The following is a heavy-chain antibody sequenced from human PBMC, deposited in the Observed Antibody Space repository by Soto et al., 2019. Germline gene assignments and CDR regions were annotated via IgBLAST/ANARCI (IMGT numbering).Heavy chain of an antibody. CDR3: ARDDGWERHPWFDP. D-gene: IGHD1-26*01. CDR2: IIPILGIA. J-gene: IGHJ5*02. Sequence: QVQLVQSGAEVKKPGSSVKVSCKASGGTFSSYTISWVRQAPGQGLEWMGRIIPILGIANYAQKFQGRVTITADKSTSTAYMELSSLRSEDTAVYYCARDDGWERHPWFDPWGQGTLVTVSS. V-gene: IGHV1-69*08. CDR1: GGTFSSYT.